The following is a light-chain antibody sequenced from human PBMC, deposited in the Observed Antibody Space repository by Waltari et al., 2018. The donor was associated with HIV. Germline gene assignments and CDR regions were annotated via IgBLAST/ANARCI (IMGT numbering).Light chain of an antibody. CDR1: SSNIGSNY. CDR3: AAWDDSLSGVV. V-gene: IGLV1-47*01. Sequence: QSVLTQPPSASGTPGQRVTISCSGSSSNIGSNYVYWYPQLPGTAPKLLIYRNNQRPSGVPDRFSGSKSGTSASLAISGLRSEDEADYYCAAWDDSLSGVVIGGGTKLTVL. J-gene: IGLJ2*01. CDR2: RNN.